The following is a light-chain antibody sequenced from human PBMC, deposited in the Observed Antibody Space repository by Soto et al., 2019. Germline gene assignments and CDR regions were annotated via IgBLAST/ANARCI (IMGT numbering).Light chain of an antibody. CDR1: SSNIGSNN. J-gene: IGLJ1*01. V-gene: IGLV1-44*01. CDR3: AAWDDSLNGPV. Sequence: QSVLTQPPSASGTPGQKVTISCSGSSSNIGSNNVNWYQQLPGTAPKLLIYSHNQRPSGVPDRFSGSKSGTSASLAISGLQSEDEADYFCAAWDDSLNGPVFGTGTSSPS. CDR2: SHN.